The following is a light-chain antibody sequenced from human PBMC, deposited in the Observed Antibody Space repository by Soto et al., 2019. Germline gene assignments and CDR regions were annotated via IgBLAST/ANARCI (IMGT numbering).Light chain of an antibody. CDR2: DVS. CDR3: SSYTSSSTPNWV. J-gene: IGLJ3*02. Sequence: QSALTQPASVSGSPGQSITISCTGTSSDVGGYNYVSWYQQHPGKAPKLMIYDVSNRPSGVSNRFSGSKSGNTASLTISGLQAEDEADYYCSSYTSSSTPNWVFGGETKLTV. V-gene: IGLV2-14*01. CDR1: SSDVGGYNY.